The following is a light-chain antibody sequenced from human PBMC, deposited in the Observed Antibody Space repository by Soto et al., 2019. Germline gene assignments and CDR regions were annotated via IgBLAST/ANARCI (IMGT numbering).Light chain of an antibody. V-gene: IGKV4-1*01. Sequence: DIVMTQSPASLAVSLGEMATINCKSSKHIFSFSNNKNHLAWYQHKPGQPPKLLISWDSIRESGVPERFSGSGSGTDFTLTISSLQAEDVAVYYCQQYYSTPPYTFGQGTKLEIK. J-gene: IGKJ2*01. CDR1: KHIFSFSNNKNH. CDR3: QQYYSTPPYT. CDR2: WDS.